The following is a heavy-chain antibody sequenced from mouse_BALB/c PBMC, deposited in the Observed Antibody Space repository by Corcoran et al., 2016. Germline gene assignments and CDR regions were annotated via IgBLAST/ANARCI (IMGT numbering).Heavy chain of an antibody. CDR3: ASGNYFDY. D-gene: IGHD1-1*02. V-gene: IGHV9-3-1*01. J-gene: IGHJ2*01. Sequence: QIQLVQSGPELKKPGETVKISCKASGYTFTNYGMNWVKQAPGKGLKWMGWINTYTGEPTYADDFKGRFAFSLETSASTAYLQINNHKNEDTATYFCASGNYFDYWGQGTTLTVSS. CDR1: GYTFTNYG. CDR2: INTYTGEP.